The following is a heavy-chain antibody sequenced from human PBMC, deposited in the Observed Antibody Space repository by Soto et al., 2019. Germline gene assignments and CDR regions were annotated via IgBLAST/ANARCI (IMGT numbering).Heavy chain of an antibody. Sequence: QVQLVQSGAEVKKPGSSVKVSCKASGGTFSSYAISWVRQAPGQGLEWMGGIIPIFGTANYAQKFQGRVTITADKSTSTAYMELSSLRSEDTAXXXCXXXXXXXXXAGTPYYYYGMDVWGQGTTV. V-gene: IGHV1-69*06. D-gene: IGHD6-13*01. CDR2: IIPIFGTA. J-gene: IGHJ6*02. CDR3: XXXXXXXXXAGTPYYYYGMDV. CDR1: GGTFSSYA.